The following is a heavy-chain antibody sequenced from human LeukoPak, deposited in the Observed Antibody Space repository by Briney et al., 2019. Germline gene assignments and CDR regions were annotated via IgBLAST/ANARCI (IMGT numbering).Heavy chain of an antibody. J-gene: IGHJ6*03. V-gene: IGHV4-39*01. CDR2: TYYSGST. D-gene: IGHD3-22*01. CDR3: ARHSTYYDSSGYYYYYYYMDV. Sequence: PSETLSLTCTVSGGSISSSSYYWGWIRQPPGKGLEWIGSTYYSGSTYYNPSLKSRVTISVDTSKNQFSLKLSSVTAADTAVYYCARHSTYYDSSGYYYYYYYMDVWGKGTTVTISS. CDR1: GGSISSSSYY.